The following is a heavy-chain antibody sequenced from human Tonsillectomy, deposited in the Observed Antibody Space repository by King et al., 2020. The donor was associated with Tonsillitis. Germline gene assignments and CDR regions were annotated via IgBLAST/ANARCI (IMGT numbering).Heavy chain of an antibody. J-gene: IGHJ4*02. V-gene: IGHV5-51*01. D-gene: IGHD1-26*01. Sequence: VQLVESGAEVKKPGESVKISCKGSGYSFTTYWIAWVRQMPGKGLEWLGIIYPGDSDSRNNPSFQGQVTISADKSISTAYLQWNSLKASDTAMYYCATPFSGNYYDALGYWGQGTLVTVSS. CDR2: IYPGDSDS. CDR3: ATPFSGNYYDALGY. CDR1: GYSFTTYW.